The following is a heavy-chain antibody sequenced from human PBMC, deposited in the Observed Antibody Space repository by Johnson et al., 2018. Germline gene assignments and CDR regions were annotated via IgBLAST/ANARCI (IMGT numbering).Heavy chain of an antibody. CDR3: ARDSGSSSWTLGGFDV. D-gene: IGHD6-13*01. CDR1: GGSINSYY. J-gene: IGHJ3*01. Sequence: QVQLQESGPGLVKPSETLSLTCAVSGGSINSYYWTWIRQPPGKGLEWIGYIYYRGNTNYNPPFKSRVTISVDTSRNQFSLKLSSVTAADTAVYYCARDSGSSSWTLGGFDVWGQGTMVTVSS. CDR2: IYYRGNT. V-gene: IGHV4-59*01.